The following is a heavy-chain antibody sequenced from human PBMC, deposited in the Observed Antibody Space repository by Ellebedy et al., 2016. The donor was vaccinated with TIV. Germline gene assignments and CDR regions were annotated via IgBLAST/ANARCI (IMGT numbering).Heavy chain of an antibody. D-gene: IGHD2-2*01. CDR2: IYGGCTI. Sequence: GESLKISCAASGFTVSSNFMTWVRQAPGKGLEWVSVIYGGCTILYADSVKGRFTISRDNSKNTVDLQMNSLRAEDTAVYYCARPTVPATICGACGMDVWGQGTTVIVSS. CDR3: ARPTVPATICGACGMDV. V-gene: IGHV3-53*01. J-gene: IGHJ6*02. CDR1: GFTVSSNF.